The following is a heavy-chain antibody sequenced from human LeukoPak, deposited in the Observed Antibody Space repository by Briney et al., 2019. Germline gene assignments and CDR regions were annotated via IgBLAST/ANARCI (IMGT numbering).Heavy chain of an antibody. CDR1: GYTFTSYG. CDR2: ISAYNGNT. D-gene: IGHD2-2*01. CDR3: ARDPSPLPAANWYFDL. Sequence: ASVKVSCKASGYTFTSYGISWVRQAPGQGLEWMGWISAYNGNTNYAQKLQGRVTMTTDTSTSTAYMELRSLRSDDTAVYYCARDPSPLPAANWYFDLSGRRTLVTVSS. J-gene: IGHJ2*01. V-gene: IGHV1-18*01.